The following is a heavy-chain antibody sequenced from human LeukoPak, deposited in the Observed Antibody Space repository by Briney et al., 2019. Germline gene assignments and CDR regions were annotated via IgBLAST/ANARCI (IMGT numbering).Heavy chain of an antibody. V-gene: IGHV4-61*02. CDR1: GGSISSGSYY. Sequence: PSQTLSLTCTVSGGSISSGSYYWSWIRQPAGKGLEWIGRIYTSGSTNYNPSLKSRVTISVDTSKNQFSLKLSSVTAADTAVYYCARQPTMVREGLIYYYYMDVWGKGTTVTVSS. CDR3: ARQPTMVREGLIYYYYMDV. J-gene: IGHJ6*03. D-gene: IGHD3-10*01. CDR2: IYTSGST.